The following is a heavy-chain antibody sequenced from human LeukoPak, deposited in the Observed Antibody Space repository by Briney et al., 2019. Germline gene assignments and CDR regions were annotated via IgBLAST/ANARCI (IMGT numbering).Heavy chain of an antibody. D-gene: IGHD4-17*01. CDR1: GGSFSGYY. CDR3: ARADYGDYYYYGMDV. CDR2: INHSGST. J-gene: IGHJ6*02. V-gene: IGHV4-34*01. Sequence: SETLSLTCAVYGGSFSGYYWSWIRQPPEKGLEWIGEINHSGSTNYNPSLKSRVTISVDTSENQFSLKLSSVTAADTAVYYCARADYGDYYYYGMDVWGQGTTVTVSS.